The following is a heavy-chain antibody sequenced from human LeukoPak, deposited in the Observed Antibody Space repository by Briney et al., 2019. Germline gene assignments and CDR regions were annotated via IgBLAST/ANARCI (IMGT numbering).Heavy chain of an antibody. J-gene: IGHJ4*02. CDR2: IKRDGGDK. D-gene: IGHD2-2*02. CDR1: GFTFSSFW. V-gene: IGHV3-7*05. Sequence: GGSLRLSCAASGFTFSSFWMSWVRQAPGKGLEWVANIKRDGGDKYYVDSVKGRFGISRDSAKNSLYLHMNSLRAEDTAVYYCARGDEYTTSPWGQGTLVTVSS. CDR3: ARGDEYTTSP.